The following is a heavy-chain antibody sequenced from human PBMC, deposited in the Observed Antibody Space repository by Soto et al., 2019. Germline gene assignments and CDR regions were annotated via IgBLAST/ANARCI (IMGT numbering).Heavy chain of an antibody. J-gene: IGHJ6*02. D-gene: IGHD6-25*01. Sequence: QVQLVQSGAEVKKPGSSVKVSCKASGGTFSRYAISWVRQAPGQGLELMGGVFPIFGTANYAQKFQGRVTIPADESTSTANMELSSLRSEDTAVYYCARQGAALRDYYYGMDVWGQGTTVTVSS. CDR2: VFPIFGTA. V-gene: IGHV1-69*12. CDR3: ARQGAALRDYYYGMDV. CDR1: GGTFSRYA.